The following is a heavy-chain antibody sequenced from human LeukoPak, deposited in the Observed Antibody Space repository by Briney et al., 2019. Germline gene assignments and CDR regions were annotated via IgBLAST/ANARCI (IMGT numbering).Heavy chain of an antibody. J-gene: IGHJ4*02. CDR1: GFTFSSYS. CDR2: ISGRGGRS. Sequence: GGSLRLSCAASGFTFSSYSMTWVRQAPGKGLEWVSVISGRGGRSYYAGSVKGRFTISKDKSKNTLYLQMNSLRADDTAVYYCAKDREWDDYAEYDFWGQGTRDTVSS. D-gene: IGHD4-17*01. CDR3: AKDREWDDYAEYDF. V-gene: IGHV3-23*01.